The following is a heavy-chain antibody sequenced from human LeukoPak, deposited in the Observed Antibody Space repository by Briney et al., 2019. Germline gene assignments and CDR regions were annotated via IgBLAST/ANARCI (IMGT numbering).Heavy chain of an antibody. CDR3: ARDPYFYDISGYYPFDY. CDR1: GYTFTSYG. D-gene: IGHD3-22*01. Sequence: ASVKVSCKASGYTFTSYGISWVRQAPGQGLEWMGILNPSGGTTNYAQKFQGRVTMTRDTSTSTVYMELSSLRSEDTAVYFCARDPYFYDISGYYPFDYWGQGTLVTVSS. J-gene: IGHJ4*02. CDR2: LNPSGGTT. V-gene: IGHV1-46*01.